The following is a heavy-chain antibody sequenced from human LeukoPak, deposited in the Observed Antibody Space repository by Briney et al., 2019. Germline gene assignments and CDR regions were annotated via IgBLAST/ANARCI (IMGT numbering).Heavy chain of an antibody. D-gene: IGHD3-16*01. Sequence: SQTVSLTCAIYRDSVSCSNSVWQSVRQSPSRGLECLGRTYYKSKWYNDYAETVKSRIAINPDTSKNQFSQHLNSVTRDDTAVDNCVRGGYFDYWGQGTLVTVS. J-gene: IGHJ4*02. CDR2: TYYKSKWYN. V-gene: IGHV6-1*01. CDR3: VRGGYFDY. CDR1: RDSVSCSNSV.